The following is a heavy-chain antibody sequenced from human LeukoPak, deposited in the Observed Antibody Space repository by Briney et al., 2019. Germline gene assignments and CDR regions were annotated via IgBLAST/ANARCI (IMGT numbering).Heavy chain of an antibody. V-gene: IGHV4-59*01. D-gene: IGHD3-10*01. CDR2: IYYSGST. J-gene: IGHJ6*04. CDR3: ARSGNYYGSGSYYNYYYGMDV. Sequence: SETLCLTCTVSGGSISSYYWSWIRQPPGKGLEWIGYIYYSGSTNYYPSLKNRVTISVDTSKNQFSLKLSSVTAADTAVYYCARSGNYYGSGSYYNYYYGMDVWGKGTTVTVSS. CDR1: GGSISSYY.